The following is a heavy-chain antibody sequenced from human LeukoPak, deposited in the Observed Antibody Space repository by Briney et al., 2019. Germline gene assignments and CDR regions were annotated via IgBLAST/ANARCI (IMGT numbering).Heavy chain of an antibody. CDR3: ARSSLGLAEIDY. CDR1: GFTLRSYS. D-gene: IGHD6-19*01. J-gene: IGHJ4*02. V-gene: IGHV3-30-3*01. Sequence: GSLRLSFAASGFTLRSYSKQWVRQAPSKGLGGVAIISYDGSNKNYADSEKGRFTISRDNSKNTLYLQMHNLRAEDTAVYYCARSSLGLAEIDYWGQGTLVTVSS. CDR2: ISYDGSNK.